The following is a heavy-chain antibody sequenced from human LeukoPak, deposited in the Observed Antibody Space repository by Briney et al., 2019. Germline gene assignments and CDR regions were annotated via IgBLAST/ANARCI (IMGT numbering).Heavy chain of an antibody. CDR1: GFTISSYG. V-gene: IGHV3-30*03. CDR2: ISYDGSNK. D-gene: IGHD6-13*01. Sequence: GGSLRLSCAASGFTISSYGMYWVRQAPGKGLEWVAVISYDGSNKYYADSVKGRFTISRDNSRNTLYLQMNSLRAEDTAVYYCATERVSSSWPTPDYWGQGTLVTVSS. J-gene: IGHJ4*02. CDR3: ATERVSSSWPTPDY.